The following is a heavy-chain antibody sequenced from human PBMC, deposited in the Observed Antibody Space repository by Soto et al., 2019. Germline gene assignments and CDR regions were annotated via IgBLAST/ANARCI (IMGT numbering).Heavy chain of an antibody. CDR1: GGTFDSFS. J-gene: IGHJ4*02. CDR2: IIPIIDIT. V-gene: IGHV1-69*02. D-gene: IGHD1-1*01. Sequence: QVQLVQSGAVVKKPGSSVKVSCKASGGTFDSFSISWVRQAPGQGLEWMGRIIPIIDITKYAQRFQGRLTITADKSTTTVYMDLSSLRSDDTAVYYCVRTGNFDSWGQGTLVSVSS. CDR3: VRTGNFDS.